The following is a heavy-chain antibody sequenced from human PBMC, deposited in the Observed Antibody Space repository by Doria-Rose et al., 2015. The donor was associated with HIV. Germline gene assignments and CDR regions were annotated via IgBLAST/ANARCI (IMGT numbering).Heavy chain of an antibody. Sequence: QITLKESGPVLVKPTETLTLTCTVSGVSLSSPGMGVSWIRQPPGKALEWLANSVSDDERSYQTSLKSRLTIARCTSNSQVVLTMTDMDPVDTATYYCARIKSSRWYHKYYFDFWGQGTLVIVAA. CDR1: GVSLSSPGMG. J-gene: IGHJ4*02. D-gene: IGHD6-13*01. CDR3: ARIKSSRWYHKYYFDF. V-gene: IGHV2-26*01. CDR2: SVSDDER.